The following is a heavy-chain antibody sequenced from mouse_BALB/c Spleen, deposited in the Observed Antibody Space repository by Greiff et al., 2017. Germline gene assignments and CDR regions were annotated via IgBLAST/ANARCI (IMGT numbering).Heavy chain of an antibody. CDR1: GFSLTSYG. CDR2: IWAGGST. Sequence: VQGVESGPGLVAPSQSLSITCTVSGFSLTSYGVHWVRQPPGKGLEWLGVIWAGGSTNYNSALMSRLSISKDNSKSQVFLKMNSLQTDDTAMYYCARDDYYGYYYAMDYWGQGTSVTVSS. J-gene: IGHJ4*01. V-gene: IGHV2-9*02. D-gene: IGHD2-2*01. CDR3: ARDDYYGYYYAMDY.